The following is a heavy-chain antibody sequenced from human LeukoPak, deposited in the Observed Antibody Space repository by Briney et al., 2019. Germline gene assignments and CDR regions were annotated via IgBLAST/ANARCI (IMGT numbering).Heavy chain of an antibody. D-gene: IGHD4-17*01. V-gene: IGHV1-8*03. CDR1: GGTFSSYA. J-gene: IGHJ4*02. Sequence: GASVKVSCKASGGTFSSYAISWVRQAPGQGLEWMGSMNPNSTNTAYAKRFQGRVTITRNTSINTAYMELSSLTSEDTAVYYCARNQGHSDYGLDYWGQGTLVTVSS. CDR2: MNPNSTNT. CDR3: ARNQGHSDYGLDY.